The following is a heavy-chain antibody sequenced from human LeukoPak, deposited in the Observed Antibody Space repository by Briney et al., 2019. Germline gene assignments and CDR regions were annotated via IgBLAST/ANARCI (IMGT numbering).Heavy chain of an antibody. Sequence: ASVKVSCKASGYTFTSYGISWVRQAPGRGLEWMGWISGYNGNAKYAQKLQGRVTMTTDTSTTTAYMELRSLRSDDTAVYYCARDGHRMYYYESSDYRFDYWGQGTLVTVSS. CDR2: ISGYNGNA. J-gene: IGHJ4*02. V-gene: IGHV1-18*01. D-gene: IGHD3-22*01. CDR3: ARDGHRMYYYESSDYRFDY. CDR1: GYTFTSYG.